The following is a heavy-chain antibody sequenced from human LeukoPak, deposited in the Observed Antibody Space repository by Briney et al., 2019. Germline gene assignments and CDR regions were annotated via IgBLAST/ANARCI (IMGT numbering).Heavy chain of an antibody. V-gene: IGHV1-46*01. Sequence: GASVKVSCKASGYTFINYYMHWVRQAPGQGLEWMGITNPSGGSTRYAQKFQGRVTMTRDTSTSTVYMELSSLRSEDTAVYYCARSYSGSYYAESGVDYWGQGTLVTVSS. J-gene: IGHJ4*02. D-gene: IGHD1-26*01. CDR3: ARSYSGSYYAESGVDY. CDR1: GYTFINYY. CDR2: TNPSGGST.